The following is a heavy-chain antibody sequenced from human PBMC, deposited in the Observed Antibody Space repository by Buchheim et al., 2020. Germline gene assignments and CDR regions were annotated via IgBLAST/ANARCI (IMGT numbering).Heavy chain of an antibody. V-gene: IGHV1-2*02. CDR3: ARDQKLRYYYDSSGCLIDY. J-gene: IGHJ4*02. CDR1: GGTFSSYA. Sequence: QVQLVQSGAEVKKPGSSVKVSCKASGGTFSSYAISWVRQAPGQGLEWMGWINPNSGGTNYAQKFQGRVTMTRDTSISTAYMELSRLRSDDTAVYYCARDQKLRYYYDSSGCLIDYWGQGTL. D-gene: IGHD3-22*01. CDR2: INPNSGGT.